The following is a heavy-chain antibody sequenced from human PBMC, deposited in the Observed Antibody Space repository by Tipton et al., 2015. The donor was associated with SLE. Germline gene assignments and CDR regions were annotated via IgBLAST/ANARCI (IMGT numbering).Heavy chain of an antibody. CDR3: ARVETTVSHPDY. CDR2: IDHSGST. CDR1: GGSIRSSNW. J-gene: IGHJ4*02. V-gene: IGHV4-4*02. D-gene: IGHD4-17*01. Sequence: SLRLSCAVSGGSIRSSNWWSWVRQPPGKGLEWIGEIDHSGSTNSNPSLKSRVSMSVDNSKNQFSLNLNSVTAADTAVYYCARVETTVSHPDYWGQGTLVTVSS.